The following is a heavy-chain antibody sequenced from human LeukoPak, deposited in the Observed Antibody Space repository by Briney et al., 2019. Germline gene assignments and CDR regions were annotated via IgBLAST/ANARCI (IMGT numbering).Heavy chain of an antibody. V-gene: IGHV1-69*01. J-gene: IGHJ5*02. CDR2: IIPIFGTA. CDR1: GGTFSSYA. CDR3: AREGYYGSGREVPFDP. Sequence: ASVKVSCKASGGTFSSYAISWVRQAPGQGLEWMGGIIPIFGTANYAQKFQGRVTITADESTSTAYMELSSLRSEDTAVYYCAREGYYGSGREVPFDPWGQGTLVTVSS. D-gene: IGHD3-10*01.